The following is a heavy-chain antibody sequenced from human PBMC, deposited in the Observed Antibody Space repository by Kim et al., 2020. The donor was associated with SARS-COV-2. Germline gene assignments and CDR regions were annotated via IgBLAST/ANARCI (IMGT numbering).Heavy chain of an antibody. J-gene: IGHJ3*02. CDR3: AKDQGRGLLAIFDI. Sequence: GGSLRLSCAASGFTFSNYAMNWVRQAPEKGLEWVSAISGSRGSTSYADSVKGRFTISRDNSKSTLYLQMNSLRAEDTALYYCAKDQGRGLLAIFDIWGQGTMVTVSS. CDR2: ISGSRGST. V-gene: IGHV3-23*01. CDR1: GFTFSNYA. D-gene: IGHD2-21*01.